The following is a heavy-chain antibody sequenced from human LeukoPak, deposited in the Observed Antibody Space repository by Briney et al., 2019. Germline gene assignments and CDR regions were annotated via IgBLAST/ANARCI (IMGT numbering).Heavy chain of an antibody. J-gene: IGHJ4*02. Sequence: SETLSLTCVVYGGSFSGYYWSWIRQPPGKGLEWIGEINHSGSTNYNPSLKSRVTISVDTSKNQFSLKLSSVTAADTAVYYCARGPYYSYYWGQGTLVTVSS. CDR1: GGSFSGYY. V-gene: IGHV4-34*01. CDR2: INHSGST. D-gene: IGHD3-16*01. CDR3: ARGPYYSYY.